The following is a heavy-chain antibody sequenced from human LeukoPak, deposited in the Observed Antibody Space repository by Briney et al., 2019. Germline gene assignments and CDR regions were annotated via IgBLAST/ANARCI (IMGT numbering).Heavy chain of an antibody. CDR3: ARGGHYRLHYYENTGDY. CDR1: GYTLTELS. Sequence: GASVKVSCKVSGYTLTELSMHWVRQAPGKGLEWMGGFDPEDGETIYAQKFQGRVTMTEDTSTDTAYMELRSLRSADTAVYYCARGGHYRLHYYENTGDYWGQGTLVTVSS. J-gene: IGHJ4*02. CDR2: FDPEDGET. V-gene: IGHV1-24*01. D-gene: IGHD3-22*01.